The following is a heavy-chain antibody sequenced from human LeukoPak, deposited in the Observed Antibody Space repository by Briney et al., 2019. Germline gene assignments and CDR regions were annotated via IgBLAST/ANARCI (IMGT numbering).Heavy chain of an antibody. Sequence: KPSETLSLTCTVSGGSISTYYWSWIRRPPGKGLEWIGYISYSGNTNYNPSLKSRVTISLDTSKNQFSLKLNSVTTADTAVYYCARGGLSLSWFDPWGQGTLVTVSS. CDR1: GGSISTYY. J-gene: IGHJ5*02. D-gene: IGHD3-16*01. CDR3: ARGGLSLSWFDP. V-gene: IGHV4-59*01. CDR2: ISYSGNT.